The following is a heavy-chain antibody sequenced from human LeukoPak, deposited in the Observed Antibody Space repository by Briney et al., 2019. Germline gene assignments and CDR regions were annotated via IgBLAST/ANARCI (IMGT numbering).Heavy chain of an antibody. CDR1: GYTFTSYG. CDR2: ISAYNGNT. CDR3: ASMYYDILTGYYNVGAFDI. V-gene: IGHV1-18*01. D-gene: IGHD3-9*01. J-gene: IGHJ3*02. Sequence: ASVKVSCKASGYTFTSYGISWVPQAPGQGLEWMGWISAYNGNTNYAQKLQGRVTMTTDTSTSTAYMELRSLRSDDTAVYYCASMYYDILTGYYNVGAFDIWGQGTMVTASS.